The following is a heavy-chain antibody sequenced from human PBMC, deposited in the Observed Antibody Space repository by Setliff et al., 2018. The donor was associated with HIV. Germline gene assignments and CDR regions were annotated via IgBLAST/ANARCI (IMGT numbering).Heavy chain of an antibody. J-gene: IGHJ5*02. Sequence: ASVKVSCKASGYTFTSYALHWVRQAHGQRLEWMGWVNADNGNTKYSEKFQGRVTITRDTAASTVYMELSSLKSEDTAVYYCAREGQWLAWGQGTLVTVSS. CDR3: AREGQWLA. V-gene: IGHV1-3*01. D-gene: IGHD6-19*01. CDR1: GYTFTSYA. CDR2: VNADNGNT.